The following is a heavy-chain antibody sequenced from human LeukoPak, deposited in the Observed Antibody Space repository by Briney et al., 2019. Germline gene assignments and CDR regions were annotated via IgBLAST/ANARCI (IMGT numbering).Heavy chain of an antibody. J-gene: IGHJ3*02. CDR1: GLTFRRYA. CDR3: AKDLGDSYAFDI. CDR2: IRSSGGNT. D-gene: IGHD2-21*02. V-gene: IGHV3-23*01. Sequence: PGGTLRLSCAASGLTFRRYAMRWVRQAPGKGLEWVSAIRSSGGNTYYAASVQDRFTISRDNSNNTLDLQMTSLRAEDTAVYYCAKDLGDSYAFDIWGQGTIVTVSS.